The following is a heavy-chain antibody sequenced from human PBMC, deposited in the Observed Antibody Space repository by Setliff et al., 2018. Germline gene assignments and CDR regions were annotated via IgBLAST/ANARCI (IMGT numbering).Heavy chain of an antibody. D-gene: IGHD3-22*01. Sequence: PGESLKISCVASGYTFSSYAIHWVRQAPGKGLEWVALISWDGTKTSYADSVRGRFTISRDGSKSTLYLDMSSLRSEDTAVYYCAKVLDTTGYYYFDFWGQGTQVTVSS. V-gene: IGHV3-30*18. CDR1: GYTFSSYA. CDR2: ISWDGTKT. J-gene: IGHJ4*02. CDR3: AKVLDTTGYYYFDF.